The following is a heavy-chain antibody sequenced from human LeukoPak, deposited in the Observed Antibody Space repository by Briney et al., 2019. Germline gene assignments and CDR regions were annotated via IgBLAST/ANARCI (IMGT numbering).Heavy chain of an antibody. V-gene: IGHV1-2*02. D-gene: IGHD6-13*01. Sequence: SVKLSCKASGYTFTAYYMHWVRQAPGQGLEWMGWINPNSGGTNYAQKFQGRVAMTRDTSISTAYMELSSLRSDDTAVYYCARDDTCGKQQPKNWFDPWGQGTLVTVSS. J-gene: IGHJ5*02. CDR1: GYTFTAYY. CDR2: INPNSGGT. CDR3: ARDDTCGKQQPKNWFDP.